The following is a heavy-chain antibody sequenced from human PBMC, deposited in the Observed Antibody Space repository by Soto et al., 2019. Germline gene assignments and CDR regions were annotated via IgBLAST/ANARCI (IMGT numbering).Heavy chain of an antibody. CDR3: ARDHIIAMVRAVINWFDP. D-gene: IGHD3-10*01. J-gene: IGHJ5*02. V-gene: IGHV3-21*01. Sequence: PGGSLRLSCAASGFTFSSYSMNWVRQAPGKGLEWVSSISRSSSYIYYADSVKGRFTISRDNAKNSLYLQMNSLRAEDTAVYYCARDHIIAMVRAVINWFDPWGQGTLVTVSS. CDR2: ISRSSSYI. CDR1: GFTFSSYS.